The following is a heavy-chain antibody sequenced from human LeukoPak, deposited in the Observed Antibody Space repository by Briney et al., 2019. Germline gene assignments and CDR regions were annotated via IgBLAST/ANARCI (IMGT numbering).Heavy chain of an antibody. CDR3: VKEVGTAIDY. CDR1: GFTFSSYV. CDR2: ISSNGGST. Sequence: GGSLRLSCSASGFTFSSYVMHWVRQAPGKGLEYVSAISSNGGSTYYADSVKGRFTISRDNSKNTLYLQMSSLRAEDTAVYYCVKEVGTAIDYWGQGTLVTVSS. D-gene: IGHD5-18*01. V-gene: IGHV3-64D*06. J-gene: IGHJ4*02.